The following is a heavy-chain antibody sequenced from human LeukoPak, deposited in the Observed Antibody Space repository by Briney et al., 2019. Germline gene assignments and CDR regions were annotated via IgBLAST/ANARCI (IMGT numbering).Heavy chain of an antibody. CDR3: AKITAAGRDRRREFDY. CDR1: GFTFSGSA. V-gene: IGHV3-73*01. Sequence: PGGSLRLSCAASGFTFSGSAIHWVRQASGKGLEWVGRIRSKTNSYATAYAASVKGRFTISRDDSKNTLYLQMNSLRAEDTAVYYCAKITAAGRDRRREFDYWGQGTLVTVSS. CDR2: IRSKTNSYAT. D-gene: IGHD6-13*01. J-gene: IGHJ4*02.